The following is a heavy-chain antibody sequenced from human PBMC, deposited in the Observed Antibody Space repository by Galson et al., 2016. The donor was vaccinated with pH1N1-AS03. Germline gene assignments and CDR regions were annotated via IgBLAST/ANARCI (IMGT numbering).Heavy chain of an antibody. CDR1: GFTFSRST. CDR2: IRTKTNSYAT. CDR3: SRGDWFH. Sequence: SLRLSCAASGFTFSRSTMHWVRQASGKGLEWVGHIRTKTNSYATAYGASMKGRFTISRDDSKNITYLQMNSLQIDDTAVYFCSRGDWFHWGQGTRVTVS. J-gene: IGHJ4*02. D-gene: IGHD3-9*01. V-gene: IGHV3-73*01.